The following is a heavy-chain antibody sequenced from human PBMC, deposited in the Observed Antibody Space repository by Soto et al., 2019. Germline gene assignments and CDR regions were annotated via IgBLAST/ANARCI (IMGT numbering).Heavy chain of an antibody. J-gene: IGHJ4*02. V-gene: IGHV4-59*12. Sequence: SETLSLTCTVSGGSISGYYWNWIRQPPGKGLEWIGYIYYSGSTNYNPSLKSRVTISVDTSKNQFSLKLSSVTAADTAVYYCARGGQQWPLAVWGQGTLVTVSS. CDR3: ARGGQQWPLAV. CDR1: GGSISGYY. CDR2: IYYSGST. D-gene: IGHD6-19*01.